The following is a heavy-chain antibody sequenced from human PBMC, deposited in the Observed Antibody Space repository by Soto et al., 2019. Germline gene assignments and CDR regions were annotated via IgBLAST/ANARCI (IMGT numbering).Heavy chain of an antibody. J-gene: IGHJ5*02. CDR1: CGSFSGYQ. D-gene: IGHD1-1*01. CDR3: ARGWRFDP. Sequence: SETLSLTCGVYCGSFSGYQWNWIRQSPGQGLEWIGEINHSGTTKYNPSLESRINLSVDTSKKQFSLKMFSVTAADTAIYYCARGWRFDPWGQGTQVTVSS. CDR2: INHSGTT. V-gene: IGHV4-34*01.